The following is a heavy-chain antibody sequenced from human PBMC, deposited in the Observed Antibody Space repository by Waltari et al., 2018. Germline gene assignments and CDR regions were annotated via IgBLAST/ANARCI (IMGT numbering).Heavy chain of an antibody. CDR2: IYYSGST. CDR1: GGSISSSSYY. D-gene: IGHD6-6*01. V-gene: IGHV4-39*01. Sequence: QLQLQESGPGLVKPSETLSLTCTVSGGSISSSSYYWGWIRQPPGKGLEWIGSIYYSGSTYYNPSLKSRVTISVDTSKNQFSLKLSSVTAADTAVYYCARQGTEEGARLSSWVDYWGQGTLVTVSS. J-gene: IGHJ4*02. CDR3: ARQGTEEGARLSSWVDY.